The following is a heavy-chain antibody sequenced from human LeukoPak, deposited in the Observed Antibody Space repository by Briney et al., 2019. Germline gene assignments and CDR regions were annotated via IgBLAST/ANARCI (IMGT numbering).Heavy chain of an antibody. J-gene: IGHJ3*02. V-gene: IGHV3-15*01. Sequence: GGSLRLSCAASGFTFTNAWMTWVRQAPGKGLEWVGRIKNQVDGGRTDYPAPVKGRFTISRDDSKDMLYLQMNSLKTEDTGVYYCTREGRDSSGWYGAFDIWGQGTMVTVSS. CDR1: GFTFTNAW. D-gene: IGHD6-19*01. CDR2: IKNQVDGGRT. CDR3: TREGRDSSGWYGAFDI.